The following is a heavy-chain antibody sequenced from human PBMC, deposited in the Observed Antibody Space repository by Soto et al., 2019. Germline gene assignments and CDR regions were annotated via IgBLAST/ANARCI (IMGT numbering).Heavy chain of an antibody. Sequence: GGSLRLSCAASGFTFSSYAMHWVRQAPGKGLEWVAVISYDGSNKYYADSVKGRFTISRDNSKNTLYLQMNSLRAEDTAVYYCARYSSSSYGMDVWGQGTTVTVSS. J-gene: IGHJ6*02. CDR3: ARYSSSSYGMDV. D-gene: IGHD6-6*01. V-gene: IGHV3-30-3*01. CDR2: ISYDGSNK. CDR1: GFTFSSYA.